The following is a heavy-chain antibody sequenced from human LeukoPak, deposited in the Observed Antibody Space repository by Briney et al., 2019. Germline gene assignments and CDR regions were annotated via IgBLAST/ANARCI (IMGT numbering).Heavy chain of an antibody. CDR1: GGSISSYNW. CDR3: ARGQVVREY. J-gene: IGHJ4*02. CDR2: IYHSGSA. V-gene: IGHV4-4*02. Sequence: PSETLSLTCAVSGGSISSYNWWSWVRQPPGKGLEWIGEIYHSGSANYNPSLKSRVTISIDTSKNQFSLKLASVSAADTAVYYCARGQVVREYWGQGTLVTVSS. D-gene: IGHD2-15*01.